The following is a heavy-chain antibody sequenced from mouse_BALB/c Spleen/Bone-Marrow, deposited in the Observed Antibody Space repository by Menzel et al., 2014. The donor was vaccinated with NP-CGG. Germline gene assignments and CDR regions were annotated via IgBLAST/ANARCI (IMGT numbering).Heavy chain of an antibody. V-gene: IGHV14-3*02. J-gene: IGHJ4*01. CDR3: ARWEYYAMDY. Sequence: EVQRVESGAELVKPGASVKLSCTASGFNIKDTYMHWVKQRPEQGLEWTGRIDPANGNTKYDPKFQGKATITADTSSNTAYLQLSSLTSEDTAVYYCARWEYYAMDYWGQGTSVTVSS. D-gene: IGHD4-1*01. CDR2: IDPANGNT. CDR1: GFNIKDTY.